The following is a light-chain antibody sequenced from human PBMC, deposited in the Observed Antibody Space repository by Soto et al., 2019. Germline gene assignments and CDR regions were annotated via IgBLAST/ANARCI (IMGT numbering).Light chain of an antibody. Sequence: EIVLTQSPATLSLSPGETATLSCRASQSVDSKYLAWYQQKPGQAPSLLIYAASTRATGIPDRFSGAGSGTDFTLIIRRLEHEDFAVYYCQQYDRSPPWTFGQRTRVEVK. CDR2: AAS. CDR1: QSVDSKY. V-gene: IGKV3-20*01. J-gene: IGKJ1*01. CDR3: QQYDRSPPWT.